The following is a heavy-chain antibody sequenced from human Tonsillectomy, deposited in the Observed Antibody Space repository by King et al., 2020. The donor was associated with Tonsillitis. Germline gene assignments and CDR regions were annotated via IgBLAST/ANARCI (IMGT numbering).Heavy chain of an antibody. J-gene: IGHJ6*02. CDR3: ARAVLGGFGRYGMDL. CDR2: MNPDSGHT. CDR1: GYTFTSYD. Sequence: VQLVQSGAEMKKPGASVKVSCKTSGYTFTSYDINWVRQAPGQGLEWVGWMNPDSGHTGYAQKFQGRVTMTRNTSISTVYMELSSLRPEDTAVYFCARAVLGGFGRYGMDLWRQGTTVTVSS. D-gene: IGHD3-10*01. V-gene: IGHV1-8*02.